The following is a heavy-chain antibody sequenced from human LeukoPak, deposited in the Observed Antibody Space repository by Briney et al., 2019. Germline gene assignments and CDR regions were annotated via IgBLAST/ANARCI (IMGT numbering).Heavy chain of an antibody. CDR1: GFTFSNAW. V-gene: IGHV4-59*04. Sequence: GSLRLSCAASGFTFSNAWMSWVRQAPGRGLEWIANIYCSGSAYYSPSLKSRVTVSIDTSKNQFSLKLNSVTAADTAVYYCAEGGPRGGYYDSSGYYYNYWGQGTLVTVSS. J-gene: IGHJ4*02. CDR3: AEGGPRGGYYDSSGYYYNY. D-gene: IGHD3-22*01. CDR2: IYCSGSA.